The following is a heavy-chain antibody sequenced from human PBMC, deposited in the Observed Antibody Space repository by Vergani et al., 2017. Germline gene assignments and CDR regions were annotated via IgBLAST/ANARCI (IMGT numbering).Heavy chain of an antibody. V-gene: IGHV1-8*01. Sequence: QVQLVQSGAAVKKPGASVKVSCKASGYTFTSYDINWVRQATGQGLEWMGWMNPNSGNTGYAQKFQGRVTMTRNTSISTAYMELSSLRSEDTAVYYCASMRFGEDRRRYYGMDVWGQGTTVTVSS. CDR3: ASMRFGEDRRRYYGMDV. D-gene: IGHD3-10*01. CDR1: GYTFTSYD. J-gene: IGHJ6*02. CDR2: MNPNSGNT.